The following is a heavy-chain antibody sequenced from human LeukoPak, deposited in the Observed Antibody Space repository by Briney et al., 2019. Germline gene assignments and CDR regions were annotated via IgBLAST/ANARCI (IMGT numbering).Heavy chain of an antibody. CDR3: ARVTDPSRAFDI. V-gene: IGHV3-53*01. CDR2: IYSGGST. CDR1: GFTVSSNH. J-gene: IGHJ3*02. Sequence: GGSLRLSCAASGFTVSSNHMSWVRHAPGKGLEWVSVIYSGGSTYYADSVKGRFTISRDNSKNTLYLQMNSLRAEDTAVYYCARVTDPSRAFDIWGQGTMVTVSS.